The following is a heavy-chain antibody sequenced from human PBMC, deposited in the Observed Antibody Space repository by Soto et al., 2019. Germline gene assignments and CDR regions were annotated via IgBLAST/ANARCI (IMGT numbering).Heavy chain of an antibody. Sequence: VGSLRLSCAASGFTFSSYAMSWVRQAPGKGLEWVSAISGSGGSTYYADSVKGQFTISRDNSKNTLYLQMNSLRAEDTAVYYCAKVRYDFWSGYDFDYWGQGTLVTVSS. D-gene: IGHD3-3*01. CDR1: GFTFSSYA. CDR3: AKVRYDFWSGYDFDY. J-gene: IGHJ4*02. CDR2: ISGSGGST. V-gene: IGHV3-23*01.